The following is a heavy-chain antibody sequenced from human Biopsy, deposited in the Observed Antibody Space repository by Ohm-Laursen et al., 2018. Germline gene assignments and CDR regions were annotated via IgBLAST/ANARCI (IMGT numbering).Heavy chain of an antibody. D-gene: IGHD1-1*01. CDR2: ISDYSGKT. CDR3: AADINVWNVNY. V-gene: IGHV1-18*01. CDR1: GYSFSNYG. Sequence: SVKISCKASGYSFSNYGISWVRQAPGQGLEWMGWISDYSGKTNYAQKFQGRVTMTTVTSTTTAYMELRSLGSEDTAVYYCAADINVWNVNYWGQGTQVTVSS. J-gene: IGHJ4*02.